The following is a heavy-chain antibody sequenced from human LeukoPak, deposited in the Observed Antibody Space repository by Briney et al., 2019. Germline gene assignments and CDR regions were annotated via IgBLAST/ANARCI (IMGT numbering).Heavy chain of an antibody. V-gene: IGHV4-59*01. CDR2: IYYSGST. Sequence: PSETLSLTCTVSGGSISSYYWSWIRQPPGKGLEWIGYIYYSGSTNYNPSLKSRVTISVDTSKNQFSLKLSPVTAADTAVYYCARTFSGSYYHYGMDVWGQGTTVTVSS. CDR1: GGSISSYY. D-gene: IGHD1-26*01. J-gene: IGHJ6*02. CDR3: ARTFSGSYYHYGMDV.